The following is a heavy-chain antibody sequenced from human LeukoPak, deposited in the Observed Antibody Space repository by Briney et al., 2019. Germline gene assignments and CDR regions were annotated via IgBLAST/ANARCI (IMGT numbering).Heavy chain of an antibody. D-gene: IGHD4/OR15-4a*01. Sequence: SETLSLTCAVYGGSFSGYYWSWIRQPPGKGLEWIGEINHSGSTNYNPSLKRRVTISVDTSKNQFSLKLSSVTAADTAVYYCASSMVRRSVGYYGMDVWGQGTTVTVSS. CDR1: GGSFSGYY. CDR3: ASSMVRRSVGYYGMDV. J-gene: IGHJ6*02. CDR2: INHSGST. V-gene: IGHV4-34*01.